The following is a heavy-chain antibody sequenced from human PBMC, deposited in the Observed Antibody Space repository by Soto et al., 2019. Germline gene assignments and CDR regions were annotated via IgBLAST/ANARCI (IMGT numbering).Heavy chain of an antibody. Sequence: GSGPTLVNPTQTLTLTCTFSGFSLSTSGMCVSWIRQPPGKALEWLALIDWDDDKYYSTSLKTRLIISKDTSKNQVVLTMTNMDPVDTATYYCARGIAAAGPSSHYYYYGMDVWGQGTTVTVSS. CDR3: ARGIAAAGPSSHYYYYGMDV. V-gene: IGHV2-70*01. J-gene: IGHJ6*02. D-gene: IGHD6-13*01. CDR1: GFSLSTSGMC. CDR2: IDWDDDK.